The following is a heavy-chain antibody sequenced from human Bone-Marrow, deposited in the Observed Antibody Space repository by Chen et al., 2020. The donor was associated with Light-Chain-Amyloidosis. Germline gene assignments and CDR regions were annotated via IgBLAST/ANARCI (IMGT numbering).Heavy chain of an antibody. CDR2: IYHTGST. CDR1: GDSVKCDFRY. D-gene: IGHD3-16*01. V-gene: IGHV4-61*01. CDR3: ARKAVIMLLAFDV. J-gene: IGHJ3*01. Sequence: QVQLQESGPELLKSSETLSLTCTVSGDSVKCDFRYWTWIRQSPGRGLEWIGDIYHTGSTNFNPSLTSRVTISDDVSKNQFSLTSTSVPAADTAVYYCARKAVIMLLAFDVWGQGTLVPVS.